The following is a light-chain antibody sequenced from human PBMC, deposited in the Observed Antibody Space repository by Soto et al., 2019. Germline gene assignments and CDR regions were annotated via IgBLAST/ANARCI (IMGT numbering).Light chain of an antibody. Sequence: EAVLTQSPATLSLSPGERATLSCRASESVRDELGWYQQKPGQAPRLLIFDSSNRATGIPARFSGSGYGTDFTLSISSLEPEDFAVYYCQQYNNWPWTFGQGTKVDIK. CDR1: ESVRDE. CDR3: QQYNNWPWT. CDR2: DSS. V-gene: IGKV3-11*01. J-gene: IGKJ1*01.